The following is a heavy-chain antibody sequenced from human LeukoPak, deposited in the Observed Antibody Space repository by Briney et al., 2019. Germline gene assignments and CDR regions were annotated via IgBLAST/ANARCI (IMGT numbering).Heavy chain of an antibody. CDR3: AKDPASRFREGYVENH. J-gene: IGHJ5*02. D-gene: IGHD5-24*01. Sequence: PGGSLRLSCAASGFTFSSYSMNWVRQAPGKGLEWVSAISGSGGSTYYADSVKGRFTISRDNSKNTLYLQMNSLRAEDTAVYYCAKDPASRFREGYVENHWGQGTLVTASS. CDR2: ISGSGGST. V-gene: IGHV3-23*01. CDR1: GFTFSSYS.